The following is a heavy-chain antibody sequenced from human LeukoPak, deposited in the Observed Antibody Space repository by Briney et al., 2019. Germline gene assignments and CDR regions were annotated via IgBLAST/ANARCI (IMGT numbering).Heavy chain of an antibody. J-gene: IGHJ6*02. V-gene: IGHV3-30*18. Sequence: QPGRSLRLSCAASGFTFSSYGMYWVRQAPGKGLEWVAVISYDGSNKYYADSVKGRFAISRDNSKNTLYLQMNSLRAEDTAVYYCAKGGYYDSSGYYPLGDVWGQGTTVTVSS. CDR3: AKGGYYDSSGYYPLGDV. D-gene: IGHD3-22*01. CDR1: GFTFSSYG. CDR2: ISYDGSNK.